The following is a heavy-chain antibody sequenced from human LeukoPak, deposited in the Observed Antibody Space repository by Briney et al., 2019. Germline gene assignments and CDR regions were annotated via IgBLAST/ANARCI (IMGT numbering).Heavy chain of an antibody. CDR1: GYTLTGYY. J-gene: IGHJ5*02. CDR2: INPNSGGT. D-gene: IGHD3-10*01. CDR3: ARDMGITMVRELITGQNNWFDP. V-gene: IGHV1-2*02. Sequence: ASVKVSCKASGYTLTGYYMHWVRQAPGQGLEWMGWINPNSGGTNYAQKFQGRVTMARDTSTSTAYMELSRLSSDDTAVYYWARDMGITMVRELITGQNNWFDPWGQGTLVTVSS.